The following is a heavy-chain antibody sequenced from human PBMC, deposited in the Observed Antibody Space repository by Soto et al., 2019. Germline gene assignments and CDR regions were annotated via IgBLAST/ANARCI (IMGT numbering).Heavy chain of an antibody. D-gene: IGHD3-22*01. V-gene: IGHV3-48*02. J-gene: IGHJ6*02. CDR3: ARLLDYYDSSGYDLYGMDV. CDR1: GFTFSSYS. Sequence: PGGSLRLSGAAAGFTFSSYSMNWVSQEPGKGGEGVSYISSSSSTIYYADSVKGRFTISRDNAKNSLYLQMNSLRDEDTAVYYCARLLDYYDSSGYDLYGMDVWGQGTTVTVSS. CDR2: ISSSSSTI.